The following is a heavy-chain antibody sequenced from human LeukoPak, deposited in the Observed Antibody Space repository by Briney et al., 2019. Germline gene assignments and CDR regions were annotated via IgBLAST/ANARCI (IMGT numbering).Heavy chain of an antibody. CDR2: IWYDGSNK. CDR1: GFTLSSYG. V-gene: IGHV3-33*01. D-gene: IGHD4-17*01. J-gene: IGHJ4*02. CDR3: ARGKWNAEGNYGDYEDLDY. Sequence: GGSLRLSCAASGFTLSSYGMHWVRQAPGKGLEWVAVIWYDGSNKYYADSVKGRFTISRDNSKNTLYLQMNSLRAEDTAVYYCARGKWNAEGNYGDYEDLDYWGQGTLVTVSS.